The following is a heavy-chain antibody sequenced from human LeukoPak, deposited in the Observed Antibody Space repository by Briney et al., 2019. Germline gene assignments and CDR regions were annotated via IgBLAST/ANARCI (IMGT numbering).Heavy chain of an antibody. V-gene: IGHV3-7*01. J-gene: IGHJ4*02. CDR2: INQDGSEK. CDR3: ARDATRGGDFDY. D-gene: IGHD3-16*01. Sequence: GGSLRLSCAASGFTIRSYWMTWVRQAPGKGLEWVANINQDGSEKYYVDSVKGRFTFSRDNAKDSLYLQMNSLRAEDTAVYYCARDATRGGDFDYWGQGTLVTASS. CDR1: GFTIRSYW.